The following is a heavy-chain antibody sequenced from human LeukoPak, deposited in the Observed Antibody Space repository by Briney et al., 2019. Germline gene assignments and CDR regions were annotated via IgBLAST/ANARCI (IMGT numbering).Heavy chain of an antibody. CDR3: AKHEGSYYDKSGYTFDF. CDR2: IHSSGNT. Sequence: SETLSLTCTVSGGSISSGDYYWSWIRQPPGKGLEWIGSIHSSGNTYYNPSLKSRVTISVDTSKNQFSLKLSSVTAADGAVYYCAKHEGSYYDKSGYTFDFWGQGTLVTVSS. V-gene: IGHV4-39*01. J-gene: IGHJ4*02. D-gene: IGHD3-22*01. CDR1: GGSISSGDYY.